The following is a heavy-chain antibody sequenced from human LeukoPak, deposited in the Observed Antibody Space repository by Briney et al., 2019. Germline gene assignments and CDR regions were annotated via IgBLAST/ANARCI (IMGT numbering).Heavy chain of an antibody. CDR1: GFTFSSYN. D-gene: IGHD6-19*01. Sequence: GGSLRLSCAASGFTFSSYNMNWVRQAPGKGLEWVSYISSRSSTIYYADSVKGRFTISRDNAKNSLYLQMNSLRAEDTAVYYCARDFSRLGDYWGQGTLVTVSS. V-gene: IGHV3-48*04. CDR3: ARDFSRLGDY. J-gene: IGHJ4*02. CDR2: ISSRSSTI.